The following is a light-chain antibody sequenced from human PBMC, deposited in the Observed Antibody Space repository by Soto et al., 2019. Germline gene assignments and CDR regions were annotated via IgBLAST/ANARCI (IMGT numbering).Light chain of an antibody. V-gene: IGLV2-8*01. CDR2: EVS. Sequence: QSALTQPPSASGSPGQSVTISCTGTSSDVGGYNYVSWYQQHPGKAPKLMIYEVSKRPSGVADRFSGSKSGNTPSLTVSGLQAEDEADYYCSSYAGSNNVVFGRGTKLTVL. J-gene: IGLJ2*01. CDR3: SSYAGSNNVV. CDR1: SSDVGGYNY.